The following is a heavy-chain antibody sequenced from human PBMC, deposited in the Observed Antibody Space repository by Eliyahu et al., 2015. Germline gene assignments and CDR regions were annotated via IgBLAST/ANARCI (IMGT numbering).Heavy chain of an antibody. V-gene: IGHV4-38-2*02. Sequence: QVQLQESGPGLVKPSETLSXTCXXXSYSITSGYYWGWXRQPPGKGLEWIGSIYHTGSTYYNPSLKSRVTISVDTSKNQFSLKLTSVTAADTAVYYCAREGSTWDDFDYWGQGTLVTVSS. CDR3: AREGSTWDDFDY. CDR1: SYSITSGYY. J-gene: IGHJ4*02. D-gene: IGHD6-13*01. CDR2: IYHTGST.